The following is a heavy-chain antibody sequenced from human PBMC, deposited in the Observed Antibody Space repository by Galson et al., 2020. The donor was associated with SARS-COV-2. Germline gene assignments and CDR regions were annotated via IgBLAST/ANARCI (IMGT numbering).Heavy chain of an antibody. Sequence: ASVKVSCKASGGTFSSYAISWVRQAPGQGLEWMGRIIPIFGTANYAQKFQGRVTITADKSTSTAYMELSSLRSEDTAVYYCARDLYYYDSSGYYSDAFDIWGQGTMVTVSS. V-gene: IGHV1-69*06. CDR3: ARDLYYYDSSGYYSDAFDI. CDR1: GGTFSSYA. J-gene: IGHJ3*02. D-gene: IGHD3-22*01. CDR2: IIPIFGTA.